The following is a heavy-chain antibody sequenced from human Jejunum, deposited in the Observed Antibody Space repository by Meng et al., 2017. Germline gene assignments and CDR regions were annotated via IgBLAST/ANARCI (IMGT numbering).Heavy chain of an antibody. CDR1: GFTLGSFA. J-gene: IGHJ4*02. CDR3: AKVRGAEADTGWTFAGFDY. V-gene: IGHV3-30*09. Sequence: GESLKISCVVSGFTLGSFAMQWARQAPGKGLEWVAVVEYDGSGQDYADSVKGRFVISRDNSENTLYLQMNSLRAEDTALYYCAKVRGAEADTGWTFAGFDYWGQGSLVTVSS. CDR2: VEYDGSGQ. D-gene: IGHD6-19*01.